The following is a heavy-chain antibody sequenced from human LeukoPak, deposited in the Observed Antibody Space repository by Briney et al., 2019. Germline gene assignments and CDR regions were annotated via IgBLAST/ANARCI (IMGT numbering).Heavy chain of an antibody. CDR2: ISGSGGIT. CDR1: GFTFSSYA. V-gene: IGHV3-23*01. CDR3: AKDVTYSSNWYGGIDY. D-gene: IGHD6-13*01. Sequence: PGGSLRLSCAASGFTFSSYAMSWVRQAPGKGLEWVSAISGSGGITYYADSVKGRFTISRDNSKNTLYLQMNSLRAEDTAVYYCAKDVTYSSNWYGGIDYWGQGTLVTVSS. J-gene: IGHJ4*02.